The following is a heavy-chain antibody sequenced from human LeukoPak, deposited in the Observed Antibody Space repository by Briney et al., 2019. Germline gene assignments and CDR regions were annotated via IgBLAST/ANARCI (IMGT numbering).Heavy chain of an antibody. CDR2: IIPIFGIA. D-gene: IGHD3-10*01. CDR1: GGTFSSYA. CDR3: ARERGVWFGESQGVDY. V-gene: IGHV1-69*04. J-gene: IGHJ4*02. Sequence: GASVKVSCKASGGTFSSYAISWVRQAPGQGLEWMGRIIPIFGIANYAQKFQGRVTITADKSTSTAYMELRSLRSDDTAVYYCARERGVWFGESQGVDYWGQGTLVTVSS.